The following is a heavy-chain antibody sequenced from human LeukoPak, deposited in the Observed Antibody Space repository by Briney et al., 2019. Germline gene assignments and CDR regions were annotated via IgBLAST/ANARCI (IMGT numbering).Heavy chain of an antibody. CDR3: ARGGMLVVPW. D-gene: IGHD3-22*01. CDR1: GFTFSSYW. J-gene: IGHJ4*02. Sequence: PGGSLRLSCAASGFTFSSYWMTWVRQAPGKWLEWVANIKQDGSEMYYVDSVKGRFTISRDNAKNSLYLQMNSLRAEDTAVYYCARGGMLVVPWWGQGTLVTVSS. V-gene: IGHV3-7*01. CDR2: IKQDGSEM.